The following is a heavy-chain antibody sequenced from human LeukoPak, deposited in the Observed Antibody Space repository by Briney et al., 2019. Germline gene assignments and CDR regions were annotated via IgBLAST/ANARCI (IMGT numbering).Heavy chain of an antibody. CDR1: GYTFTGYY. Sequence: GASVKVSCKASGYTFTGYYMHWVRQSPGQGLEWMRWINPNSGGTNYAQKFQGRVTMTRDTSISTAYMELSRLRSDDTAVYYCARDPYYGSGSYPYWGQGTLVTVSS. CDR2: INPNSGGT. V-gene: IGHV1-2*02. CDR3: ARDPYYGSGSYPY. D-gene: IGHD3-10*01. J-gene: IGHJ4*02.